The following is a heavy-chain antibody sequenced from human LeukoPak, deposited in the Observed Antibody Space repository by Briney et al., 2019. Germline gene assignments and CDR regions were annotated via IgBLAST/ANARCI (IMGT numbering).Heavy chain of an antibody. CDR3: ARDLRVVGRGRDSSGSSGY. J-gene: IGHJ4*02. Sequence: SVKVSCKASGGTFSSYAISWVRQAPGQGLEWMGGIIPIFGTANYAQKFQGRVTITADESTSTAYMELSSLRSDDTAVYYCARDLRVVGRGRDSSGSSGYWGQGTLVTVSS. CDR1: GGTFSSYA. CDR2: IIPIFGTA. D-gene: IGHD3-22*01. V-gene: IGHV1-69*13.